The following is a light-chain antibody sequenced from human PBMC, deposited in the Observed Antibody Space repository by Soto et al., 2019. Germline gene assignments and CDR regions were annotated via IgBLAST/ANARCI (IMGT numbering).Light chain of an antibody. CDR2: GNG. J-gene: IGLJ1*01. CDR3: QSYDSSLSGSEV. V-gene: IGLV1-40*01. Sequence: QPVLTQPPSVSGAPGQRVTISCTGSSSNIGAGHDVHWYQQLPGTDPKLLIYGNGNRPSGVPDRFSGSKSGTSASLAITGLQAEDEADYCCQSYDSSLSGSEVFGTGTKLTVL. CDR1: SSNIGAGHD.